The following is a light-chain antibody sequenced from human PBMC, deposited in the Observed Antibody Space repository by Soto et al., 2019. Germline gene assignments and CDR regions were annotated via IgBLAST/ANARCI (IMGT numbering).Light chain of an antibody. CDR1: GSDVAGYNY. Sequence: QSALTQPASVSGSPGQSSTISCTGTGSDVAGYNYVSWYEQQTRKAPQLMIYHVSNRPSGVSNRFSGSKSGNTASLTISGLQAEDEADYYCSSNTSSSTLEGVVFGGGTKLTVL. CDR3: SSNTSSSTLEGVV. J-gene: IGLJ2*01. CDR2: HVS. V-gene: IGLV2-14*01.